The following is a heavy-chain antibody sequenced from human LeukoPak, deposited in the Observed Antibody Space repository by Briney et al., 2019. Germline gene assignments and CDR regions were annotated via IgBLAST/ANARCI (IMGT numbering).Heavy chain of an antibody. CDR1: GGTFSSYA. Sequence: SVKVSCKASGGTFSSYAISWVRQAPGQGLEWMGGIIPIFGTANYAQKFQGRVTITADESTSTAYMELSSLRSEDTAVYYCARDTNPYYYGSGSSYWGQGTLVTVSS. D-gene: IGHD3-10*01. J-gene: IGHJ4*02. CDR2: IIPIFGTA. V-gene: IGHV1-69*13. CDR3: ARDTNPYYYGSGSSY.